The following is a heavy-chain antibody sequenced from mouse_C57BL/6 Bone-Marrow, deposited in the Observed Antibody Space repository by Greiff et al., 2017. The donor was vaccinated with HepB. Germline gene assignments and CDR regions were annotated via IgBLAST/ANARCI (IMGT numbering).Heavy chain of an antibody. V-gene: IGHV14-4*01. CDR1: GFNIKDDY. J-gene: IGHJ1*03. CDR2: IDPENGDT. CDR3: TFYYYGSSSQYFDV. Sequence: VQLKQSGAELVRPGASVKLSCTASGFNIKDDYMHWVKQRPEQSLEWIGWIDPENGDTEYASKFQGKATITADTSSNTAYLQLSSLTSEDTAVYYCTFYYYGSSSQYFDVWGTGTTVTVSS. D-gene: IGHD1-1*01.